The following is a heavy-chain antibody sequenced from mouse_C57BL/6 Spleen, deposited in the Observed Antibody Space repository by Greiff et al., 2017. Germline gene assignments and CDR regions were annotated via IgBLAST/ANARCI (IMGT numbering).Heavy chain of an antibody. CDR1: GFTFSSYA. CDR2: ISDGGSYT. Sequence: EVKLVESGGGLVKPGGSLKLSCAASGFTFSSYAMSWVRQTPEKRLEWVATISDGGSYTYYPDNVKGRFTISRDNAKNNLYLEMSHLKSEDTAMYYCAREDDDMDYRSQGTSETVFS. CDR3: AREDDDMDY. J-gene: IGHJ4*01. V-gene: IGHV5-4*01.